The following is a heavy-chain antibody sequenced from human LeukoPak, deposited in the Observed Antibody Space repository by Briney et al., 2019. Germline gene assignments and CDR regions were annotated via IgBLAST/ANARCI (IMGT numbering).Heavy chain of an antibody. CDR2: IIPNSGGT. CDR1: GYIFSGYY. J-gene: IGHJ4*02. Sequence: ASVKVSCKASGYIFSGYYMNWVRQAPGQGLEWMGWIIPNSGGTNYAQKFQARVTMTRDTSISTVYMEVNSLRSDDTAVYYCARSAHHDTSGYYIDYWGQGTLVTVSS. CDR3: ARSAHHDTSGYYIDY. V-gene: IGHV1-2*02. D-gene: IGHD3-22*01.